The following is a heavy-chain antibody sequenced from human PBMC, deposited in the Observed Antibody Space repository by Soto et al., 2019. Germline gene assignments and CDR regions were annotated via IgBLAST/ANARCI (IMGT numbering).Heavy chain of an antibody. J-gene: IGHJ4*02. Sequence: GGSLRLSCAASGFTFSSYGMHWVRQAPGKGLEWVAVISRDGSNKYYADSVKGRFTISRDNSKNTLYLQMNSLRAEDTAVYYCAKDQPYYYDSSGYRSLDYWGQGTLVTVSS. V-gene: IGHV3-30*18. CDR3: AKDQPYYYDSSGYRSLDY. CDR1: GFTFSSYG. D-gene: IGHD3-22*01. CDR2: ISRDGSNK.